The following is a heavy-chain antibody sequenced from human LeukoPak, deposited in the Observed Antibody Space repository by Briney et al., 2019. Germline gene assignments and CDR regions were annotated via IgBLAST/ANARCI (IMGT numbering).Heavy chain of an antibody. J-gene: IGHJ4*02. CDR3: AKDRLRYLDWLFDY. CDR2: ISYDGSNK. Sequence: GGALRLSCAASGFTFSSYCMHWVRQAPGKGLEWVAVISYDGSNKYYADSVKGRFTISRDNAKNTLYLQMNRLRAEDTAVYYCAKDRLRYLDWLFDYWGQGTLVTVSS. D-gene: IGHD3-9*01. V-gene: IGHV3-30*18. CDR1: GFTFSSYC.